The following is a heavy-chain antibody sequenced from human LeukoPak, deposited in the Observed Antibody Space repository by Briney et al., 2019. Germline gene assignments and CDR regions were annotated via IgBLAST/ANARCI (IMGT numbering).Heavy chain of an antibody. V-gene: IGHV5-51*01. J-gene: IGHJ4*02. CDR2: IYPGDSDT. CDR1: GYSFTSYW. Sequence: GESLKISCKGSGYSFTSYWIGWVRQMPGKGLEWMGIIYPGDSDTRYSPSFQGQVTISADKSISTAYLQWSGLKASDTAMYYCARGGCSSTSCYLPFDYWGQGTLVTVSS. D-gene: IGHD2-2*01. CDR3: ARGGCSSTSCYLPFDY.